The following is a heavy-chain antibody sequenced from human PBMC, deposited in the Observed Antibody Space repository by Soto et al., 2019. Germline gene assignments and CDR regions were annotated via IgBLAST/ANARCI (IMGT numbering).Heavy chain of an antibody. CDR1: GFTFSSYG. CDR2: ISYDGSNK. CDR3: AKVIVGGYDRDYYYYGMDV. V-gene: IGHV3-30*18. Sequence: PGGSLRLSCAASGFTFSSYGMHWVRQAPGKGLEWVAVISYDGSNKYYADSVKGRFTISRDNSKNTLYLQMNSLRAEDTAVYYCAKVIVGGYDRDYYYYGMDVWGQGTTVTVS. J-gene: IGHJ6*02. D-gene: IGHD3-16*01.